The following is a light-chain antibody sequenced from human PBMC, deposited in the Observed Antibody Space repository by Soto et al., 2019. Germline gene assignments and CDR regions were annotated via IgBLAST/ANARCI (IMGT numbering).Light chain of an antibody. J-gene: IGKJ3*01. V-gene: IGKV3-15*01. CDR1: QSVSSN. Sequence: EIVMTQSPATLSVSPGERATLSCRASQSVSSNLAWYQQKPGQAPRLLIYGASTRATGFPARFSGSGSGTQFTLTISSLQSEDFAVYYCQQYNNWPRTFGPGTKVDSK. CDR3: QQYNNWPRT. CDR2: GAS.